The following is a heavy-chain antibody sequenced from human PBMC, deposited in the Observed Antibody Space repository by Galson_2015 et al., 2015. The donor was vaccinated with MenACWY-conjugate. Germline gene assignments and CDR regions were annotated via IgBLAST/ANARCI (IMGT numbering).Heavy chain of an antibody. D-gene: IGHD6-6*01. J-gene: IGHJ4*02. CDR3: AKETGFEYSSSSFHS. CDR2: ISGSGGST. CDR1: GFTFSSYA. V-gene: IGHV3-23*01. Sequence: SLRLSCAASGFTFSSYAMSWVRQAPGKGLEWVSAISGSGGSTFYADSVKGRFTISRDKSKNTVYLQMNSLRVEDTAVYYCAKETGFEYSSSSFHSWGQGTLVTVSS.